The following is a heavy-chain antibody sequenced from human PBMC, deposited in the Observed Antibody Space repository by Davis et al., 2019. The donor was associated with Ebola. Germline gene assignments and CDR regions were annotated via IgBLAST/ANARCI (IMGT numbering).Heavy chain of an antibody. CDR2: MNPNSGNT. D-gene: IGHD3-3*01. J-gene: IGHJ6*02. CDR1: GYTFTSYG. Sequence: ASVKVSCKASGYTFTSYGISWVRQAPGQGLEWMGWMNPNSGNTGYAQKFQGRVTMTRNTSISTAYMELSSLRSEDTAVYYCARGMVIMPYYYYYYGMDVWGQGTTVTVSS. CDR3: ARGMVIMPYYYYYYGMDV. V-gene: IGHV1-8*02.